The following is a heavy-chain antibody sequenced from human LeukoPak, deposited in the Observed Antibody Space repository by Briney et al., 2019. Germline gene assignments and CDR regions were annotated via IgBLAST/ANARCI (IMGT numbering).Heavy chain of an antibody. CDR2: ISYDGSNK. D-gene: IGHD4-17*01. CDR3: AKDHQDYGGGMDV. Sequence: PGGSLRLSCAASGFTFSSYGMHWVRQAPGKGLEWVAVISYDGSNKYYADSVKGRFTISRDNSKNTLCLQMNSLRAEDTAVYYCAKDHQDYGGGMDVWGQGTTVTVSS. J-gene: IGHJ6*02. CDR1: GFTFSSYG. V-gene: IGHV3-30*18.